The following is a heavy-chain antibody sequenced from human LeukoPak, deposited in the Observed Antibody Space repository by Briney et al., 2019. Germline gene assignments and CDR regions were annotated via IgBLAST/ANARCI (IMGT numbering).Heavy chain of an antibody. CDR1: GFTFSSSA. Sequence: GGSLRLSCAASGFTFSSSAMSWVRQAPGKELEWVSAISNNGGYTYYADSVQGRFTISRDNSKSTLCLQMNGLRAEDTAVYYCAKQLGYCSDGSCYFPYWGQGTLVTVSS. D-gene: IGHD2-15*01. CDR3: AKQLGYCSDGSCYFPY. J-gene: IGHJ4*02. V-gene: IGHV3-23*01. CDR2: ISNNGGYT.